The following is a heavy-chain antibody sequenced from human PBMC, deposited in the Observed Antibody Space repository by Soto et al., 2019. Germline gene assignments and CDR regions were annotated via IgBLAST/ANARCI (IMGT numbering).Heavy chain of an antibody. Sequence: QVQLVQSGAEVKKPGASVKVSCKASGYTFTGYYMHWVRQAPGQGLEWMGWINPNSGGTNYAQKFQGWVTMTRDTSISTAYMELSRLRSDDTAVYYCARDGSLDIVATMFDYWGQGTLVTVSS. CDR2: INPNSGGT. D-gene: IGHD5-12*01. CDR3: ARDGSLDIVATMFDY. CDR1: GYTFTGYY. J-gene: IGHJ4*02. V-gene: IGHV1-2*04.